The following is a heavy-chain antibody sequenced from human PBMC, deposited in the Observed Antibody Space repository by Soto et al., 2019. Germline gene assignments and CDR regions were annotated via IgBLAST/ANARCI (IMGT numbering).Heavy chain of an antibody. CDR3: ARVRCGSVLFDY. J-gene: IGHJ4*02. D-gene: IGHD2-21*01. CDR2: IYYSGNT. Sequence: PSETLSLTCTVSGGSISSSGYYWSWIRQHPGKGLEWIGYIYYSGNTHYNPSLRSRVIMSLITSKNQFSLKLNSVSAADTAVYYCARVRCGSVLFDYWGQGTLVTVSS. CDR1: GGSISSSGYY. V-gene: IGHV4-31*03.